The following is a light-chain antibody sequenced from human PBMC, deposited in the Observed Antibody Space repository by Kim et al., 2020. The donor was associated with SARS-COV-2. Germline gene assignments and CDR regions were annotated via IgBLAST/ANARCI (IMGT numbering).Light chain of an antibody. CDR1: QTVSGY. CDR2: DAA. CDR3: QQRNNWPCT. Sequence: SPAVGTTRSGRASQTVSGYCAWHQQKPGQAPRLLSADAANRATCIPARCSGGGSGTDFTLTISSLEPKDFAVYYCQQRNNWPCTFGQGTEVYI. V-gene: IGKV3-11*01. J-gene: IGKJ1*01.